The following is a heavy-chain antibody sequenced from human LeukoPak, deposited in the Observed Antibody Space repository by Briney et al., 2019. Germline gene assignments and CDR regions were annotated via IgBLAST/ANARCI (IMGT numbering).Heavy chain of an antibody. CDR3: ARPRCSGGSCYSAFDY. CDR1: GGSISSYY. D-gene: IGHD2-15*01. CDR2: IYHSGST. V-gene: IGHV4-4*07. J-gene: IGHJ4*02. Sequence: PSETLSLTCTVSGGSISSYYWSWIRQPAGKGPEWIGRIYHSGSTYYNPSLKSRVTISVDTSRNQFSLKLSSVTAADTAVYYCARPRCSGGSCYSAFDYWGQGTLVTVSS.